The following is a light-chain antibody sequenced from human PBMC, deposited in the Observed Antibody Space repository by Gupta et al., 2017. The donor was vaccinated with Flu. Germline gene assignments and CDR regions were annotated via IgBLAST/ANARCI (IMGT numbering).Light chain of an antibody. CDR2: ASS. CDR1: QSVSRY. J-gene: IGKJ1*01. V-gene: IGKV3-20*01. Sequence: EERATLSCRASQSVSRYMDWYQQRPGQAPRLLIYASSSRAAGIPDRFSGSGSGTDFTLTISRLEPEDFAVYYCQQYDSSPWTFGQGTKVEIK. CDR3: QQYDSSPWT.